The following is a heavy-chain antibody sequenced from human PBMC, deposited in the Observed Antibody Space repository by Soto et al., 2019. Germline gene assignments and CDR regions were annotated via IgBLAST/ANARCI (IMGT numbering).Heavy chain of an antibody. CDR2: INWNSGSI. Sequence: EVQLVKSGGGLVQPGRSLRLSCAASGFTFGDYAMHWVRQAPGKGLEWVSGINWNSGSIGYADSVSGRFTISRDNAKNSLYLQMNSLRTEDTAVYYCAKGYSYDRSGNTEYWGQGTLVTVSS. D-gene: IGHD3-22*01. J-gene: IGHJ4*02. CDR3: AKGYSYDRSGNTEY. V-gene: IGHV3-9*01. CDR1: GFTFGDYA.